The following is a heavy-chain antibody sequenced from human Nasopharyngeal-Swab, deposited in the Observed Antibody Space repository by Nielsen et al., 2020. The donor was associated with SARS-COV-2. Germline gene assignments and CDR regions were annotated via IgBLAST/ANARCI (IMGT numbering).Heavy chain of an antibody. CDR2: IGTAGDT. D-gene: IGHD6-6*01. CDR1: GFTFSSYD. V-gene: IGHV3-13*01. CDR3: AREVYGLDV. J-gene: IGHJ6*04. Sequence: GESLKISCAASGFTFSSYDMHWVRQATGKGLEWVSAIGTAGDTYYPDSVKGRFTISRENAKNSLYLQMNSLRAEDTAVYYCAREVYGLDVWGKGTTVTVSS.